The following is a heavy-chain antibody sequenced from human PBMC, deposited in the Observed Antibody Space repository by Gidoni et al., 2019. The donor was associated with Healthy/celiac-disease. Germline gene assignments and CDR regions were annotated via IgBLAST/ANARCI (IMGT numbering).Heavy chain of an antibody. J-gene: IGHJ4*02. V-gene: IGHV3-7*01. CDR3: ARDRNYYDSRDVDY. CDR2: IKQDGSEK. D-gene: IGHD3-22*01. Sequence: APGKGLEWVANIKQDGSEKYYVDSVKGRFTISRDNAKNSLYLQMNSLRAEDTAVYYCARDRNYYDSRDVDYWGQGTLVTVSS.